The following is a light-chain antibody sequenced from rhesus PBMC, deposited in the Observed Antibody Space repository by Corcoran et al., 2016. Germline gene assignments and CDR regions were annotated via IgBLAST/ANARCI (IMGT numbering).Light chain of an antibody. CDR1: QNIYSN. CDR3: RHYSDNPLT. CDR2: AAS. V-gene: IGKV1S12*01. J-gene: IGKJ4*01. Sequence: DIQMTQSPSALSASVGDRVTISCRASQNIYSNLAWYQQKPGKAPKLLIYAASRLQTGIPSRFSGNGSGTDFTLTISSLQPEDSAAYYCRHYSDNPLTFGGGTKVELK.